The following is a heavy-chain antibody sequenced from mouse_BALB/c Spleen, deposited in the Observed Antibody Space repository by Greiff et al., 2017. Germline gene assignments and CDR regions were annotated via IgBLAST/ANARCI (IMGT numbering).Heavy chain of an antibody. CDR3: ARLGKSFAWFAY. CDR1: GYTFTSYW. D-gene: IGHD3-3*01. J-gene: IGHJ3*01. Sequence: VQLQQPGAELVKPGASVKLSCKASGYTFTSYWMHWVKQRPGQGLEWIGEIDPSDSYTNHNQKFKGKATLTVDKSSSTAYMQLSSLTSEDSAVYYCARLGKSFAWFAYWGQGTLVTVSA. V-gene: IGHV1-69*02. CDR2: IDPSDSYT.